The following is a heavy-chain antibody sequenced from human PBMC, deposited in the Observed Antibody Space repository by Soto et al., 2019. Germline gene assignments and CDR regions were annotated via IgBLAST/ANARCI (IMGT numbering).Heavy chain of an antibody. CDR1: GFTFTSSA. CDR3: AAEVWFGEHDAFDI. Sequence: SVQVYCKASGFTFTSSAMQWVRQARGQRLEWIGWIVVGSGNTNYAQKFQERVTITRDMSTSTAYMELSSLRSEDTAVYYCAAEVWFGEHDAFDIWGQGTMVTVSS. CDR2: IVVGSGNT. J-gene: IGHJ3*02. V-gene: IGHV1-58*02. D-gene: IGHD3-10*01.